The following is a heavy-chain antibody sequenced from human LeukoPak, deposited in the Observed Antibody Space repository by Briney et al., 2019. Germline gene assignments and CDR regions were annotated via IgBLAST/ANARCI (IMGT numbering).Heavy chain of an antibody. CDR1: GGSVNYYY. CDR2: IFTSGGT. J-gene: IGHJ5*02. Sequence: SETLSLTCTVSGGSVNYYYWSWIRQAAGKGLEWIGRIFTSGGTSYNPSLKSRVTMSVDTSKNQFSLKLSSVTAADTALYYCARGSTVTGPFDPWGQGTLVTVSS. V-gene: IGHV4-4*07. D-gene: IGHD4-17*01. CDR3: ARGSTVTGPFDP.